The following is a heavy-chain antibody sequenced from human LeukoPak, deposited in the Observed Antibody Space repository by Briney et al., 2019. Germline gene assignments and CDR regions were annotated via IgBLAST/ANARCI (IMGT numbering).Heavy chain of an antibody. Sequence: SETLSLTCAVYGGSFSGYYWSWIRQPPGKGLEWIGEINHSGSTNYNPSLKSRVTIAVHTSKNQFSLKLSSVTAADTAVYYCARGARVLRYFDWLLHDNWFDPWGQGTLVTVSS. D-gene: IGHD3-9*01. CDR2: INHSGST. CDR3: ARGARVLRYFDWLLHDNWFDP. J-gene: IGHJ5*02. CDR1: GGSFSGYY. V-gene: IGHV4-34*01.